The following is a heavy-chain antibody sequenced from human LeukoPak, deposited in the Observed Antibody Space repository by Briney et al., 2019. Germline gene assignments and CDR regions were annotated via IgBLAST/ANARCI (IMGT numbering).Heavy chain of an antibody. CDR1: GVTLSNYA. CDR2: ISFDGTNK. V-gene: IGHV3-30*04. J-gene: IGHJ4*02. D-gene: IGHD4-17*01. Sequence: GGSLRLSCTASGVTLSNYAMHWVRRPPGRGLEWVAVISFDGTNKYYGDSVEGRFSVSRDNSKNTLYLQMDSLRPDDTAFYYCATDYGDYEPIDGWGQGALVTVSS. CDR3: ATDYGDYEPIDG.